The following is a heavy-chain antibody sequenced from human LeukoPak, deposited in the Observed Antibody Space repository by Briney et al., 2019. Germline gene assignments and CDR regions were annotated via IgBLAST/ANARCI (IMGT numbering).Heavy chain of an antibody. V-gene: IGHV4-59*01. J-gene: IGHJ4*02. CDR3: ARGNWNLVFDY. D-gene: IGHD1-7*01. CDR1: GGSISSYY. Sequence: PSETLSLTCTVSGGSISSYYWSWIRQPPGKGLEWIGYIYCSGSTNYNPSLKSRVTISVDTSKNQFSLKLSSVTAADTAVYYCARGNWNLVFDYWGQGTLVTVSS. CDR2: IYCSGST.